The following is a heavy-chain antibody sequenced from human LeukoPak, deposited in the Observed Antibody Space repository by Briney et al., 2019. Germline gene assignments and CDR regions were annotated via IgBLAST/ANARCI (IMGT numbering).Heavy chain of an antibody. CDR3: ASSGYSGYDKGDY. Sequence: ASVKVSCKASGYTFTGYYMHWVRQAPGQGLEWMGWINPNSGGTNYAQKFQGRVTMTRNTSISTAYMELSSLRSEDTAVYYCASSGYSGYDKGDYWGQGTLVTVSS. J-gene: IGHJ4*02. D-gene: IGHD5-12*01. CDR1: GYTFTGYY. V-gene: IGHV1-2*02. CDR2: INPNSGGT.